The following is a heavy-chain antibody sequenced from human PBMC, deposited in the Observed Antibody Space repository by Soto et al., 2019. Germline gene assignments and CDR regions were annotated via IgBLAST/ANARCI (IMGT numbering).Heavy chain of an antibody. D-gene: IGHD1-26*01. V-gene: IGHV3-30*18. CDR1: GFTFSSYG. J-gene: IGHJ4*02. CDR3: AKDLWGQWELLPSFDY. CDR2: ISYDGSNK. Sequence: GSLRLSCAASGFTFSSYGMHWVRQAPGKGLEWVAVISYDGSNKYYADSVKGRFTISRDNSKNTLYLQMNSLRAEDTAVYYCAKDLWGQWELLPSFDYWGQGTLVTVSS.